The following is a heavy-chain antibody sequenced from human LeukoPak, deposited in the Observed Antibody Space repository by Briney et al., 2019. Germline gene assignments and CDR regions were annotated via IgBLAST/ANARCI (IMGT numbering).Heavy chain of an antibody. CDR3: AKDRWYCGGDCYSYYFDY. CDR2: ISGSGGST. CDR1: GFTFSSYA. D-gene: IGHD2-21*01. V-gene: IGHV3-23*01. J-gene: IGHJ4*02. Sequence: GGSLRLSCAASGFTFSSYAMSWVRQAPGKGLEWVSAISGSGGSTYYADSVKGRFTISRDNSKNTLYLQMNSLRAEDTAVYYCAKDRWYCGGDCYSYYFDYRGQGTLVTVSS.